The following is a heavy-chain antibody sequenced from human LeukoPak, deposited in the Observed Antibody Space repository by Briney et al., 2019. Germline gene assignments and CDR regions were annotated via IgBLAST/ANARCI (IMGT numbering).Heavy chain of an antibody. V-gene: IGHV3-30*04. CDR1: GFTFSSYA. CDR2: ISYDGNNK. J-gene: IGHJ4*02. Sequence: GGSLRLSCAASGFTFSSYAMHWVRQAPGKGLEWVAVISYDGNNKFYADSVKGRFTISRDNSKNTLSLEMTSLRPEDTALYYCARVLAAPRNCWGQGTLVTVSS. D-gene: IGHD6-13*01. CDR3: ARVLAAPRNC.